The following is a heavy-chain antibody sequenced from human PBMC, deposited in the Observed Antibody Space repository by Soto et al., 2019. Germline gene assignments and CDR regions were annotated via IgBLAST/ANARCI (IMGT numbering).Heavy chain of an antibody. CDR2: ISYDGSNK. Sequence: VGSLRLSCAASGLTFSSYGMHWVRQAPGKGLEWVAVISYDGSNKYYADSVKGRFTISRDNSKNTLYLQMNSLRAEDTAVYYCAKDPRIYALGPYNWFDPWGQGTLVTVSS. CDR1: GLTFSSYG. V-gene: IGHV3-30*18. D-gene: IGHD3-16*01. CDR3: AKDPRIYALGPYNWFDP. J-gene: IGHJ5*02.